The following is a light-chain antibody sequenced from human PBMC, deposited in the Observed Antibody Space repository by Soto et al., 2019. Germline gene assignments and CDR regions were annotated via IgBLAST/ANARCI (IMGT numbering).Light chain of an antibody. J-gene: IGLJ2*01. CDR2: KDN. CDR1: SSNIGTNT. Sequence: QSVLTQPSSASGTPGQTVTISCSGTSSNIGTNTVNWYRQVPGTAPKLLIFKDNVRPSGVPGRFSGSRSGTSASLAISGLQSEDEADYYCAAWDGSLNVVLLGGGTKLTVL. V-gene: IGLV1-44*01. CDR3: AAWDGSLNVVL.